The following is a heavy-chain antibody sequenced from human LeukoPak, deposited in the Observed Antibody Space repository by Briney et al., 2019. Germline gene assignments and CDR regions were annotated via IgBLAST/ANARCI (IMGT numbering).Heavy chain of an antibody. CDR2: IRWKSGSI. D-gene: IGHD1-7*01. CDR3: TKDMARDNWNYVGAFDI. CDR1: AFTFSDYY. J-gene: IGHJ3*02. V-gene: IGHV3-9*03. Sequence: SLRLSCAAAAFTFSDYYMSWHSQAQGKGLVWVAGIRWKSGSIGYVDSVKGTFTILRNNAKSALYLQINSLRAEDMALYYCTKDMARDNWNYVGAFDIWGQGTMVTASS.